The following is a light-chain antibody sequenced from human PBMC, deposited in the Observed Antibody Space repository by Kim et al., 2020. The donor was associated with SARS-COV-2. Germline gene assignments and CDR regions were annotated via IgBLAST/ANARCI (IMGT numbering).Light chain of an antibody. Sequence: GQRVTISCSGSPSNIGGNSVHWYQQLSGAAPKLLIYDNNRRPSGVPDRFSGSKSGSSASLAISGVQSDDEADYHCAAWDDSLNGVVFGGGTQLTV. CDR1: PSNIGGNS. J-gene: IGLJ2*01. CDR2: DNN. V-gene: IGLV1-44*01. CDR3: AAWDDSLNGVV.